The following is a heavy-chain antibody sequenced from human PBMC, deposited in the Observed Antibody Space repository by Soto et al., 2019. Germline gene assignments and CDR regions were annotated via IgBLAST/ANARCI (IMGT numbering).Heavy chain of an antibody. Sequence: ASVKVSCKASGYTFTSYGISWVRQAPGQGLEWMGWISAYNGNTNYAQKLQGRVTMTTDTSTSTAYMELRSLRSDDTAVYYCASGSITTPSLKVWYFDLWGRGTLVTVPS. CDR2: ISAYNGNT. V-gene: IGHV1-18*04. D-gene: IGHD3-22*01. CDR1: GYTFTSYG. CDR3: ASGSITTPSLKVWYFDL. J-gene: IGHJ2*01.